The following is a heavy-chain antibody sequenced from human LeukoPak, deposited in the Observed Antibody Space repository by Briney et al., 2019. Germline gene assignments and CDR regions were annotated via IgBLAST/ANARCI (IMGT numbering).Heavy chain of an antibody. CDR3: ARGITRRRVFDI. V-gene: IGHV4-39*01. CDR1: GGSISSSSYY. J-gene: IGHJ3*02. CDR2: IYYSGST. Sequence: SETLSLTCTVSGGSISSSSYYWGWIRQPPGKGLEWIGSIYYSGSTYYNPPLKSRVTISVDTSKNQFSLKLSSVTAADTAVYYCARGITRRRVFDIWGQGTRVTVSS. D-gene: IGHD3-10*01.